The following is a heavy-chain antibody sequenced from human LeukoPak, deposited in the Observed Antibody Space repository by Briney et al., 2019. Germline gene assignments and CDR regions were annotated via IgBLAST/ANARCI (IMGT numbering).Heavy chain of an antibody. D-gene: IGHD3-22*01. Sequence: ASVKVSCKASGYTFTRNTINWVRQAPGQGLEWMGWVNTNTGNPTYAQGFTGRFVFSSDTSVSAAYLQIGSLKAEDTAVYYCVTNFDSSGYFGYWGQGTLVTVSS. J-gene: IGHJ4*02. CDR1: GYTFTRNT. CDR3: VTNFDSSGYFGY. V-gene: IGHV7-4-1*01. CDR2: VNTNTGNP.